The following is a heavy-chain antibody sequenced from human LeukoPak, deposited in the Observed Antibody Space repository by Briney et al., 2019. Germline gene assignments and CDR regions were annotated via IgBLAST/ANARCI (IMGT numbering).Heavy chain of an antibody. CDR1: GFTFSSYW. CDR3: ASSLLRGVGIVPLVFDY. CDR2: IKGDERST. J-gene: IGHJ4*02. Sequence: PGGSLRLSCAASGFTFSSYWLHWVRQAPGKGLVWVSRIKGDERSTNYADSVKGRFTVSRDNAKNTVYLEMNSLRAEDTAVYYCASSLLRGVGIVPLVFDYWGQGTLVTVSS. D-gene: IGHD2-15*01. V-gene: IGHV3-74*01.